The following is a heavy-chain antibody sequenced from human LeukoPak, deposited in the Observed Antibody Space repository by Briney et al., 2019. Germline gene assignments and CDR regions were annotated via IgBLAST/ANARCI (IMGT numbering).Heavy chain of an antibody. CDR1: GFTFSSYA. D-gene: IGHD6-13*01. V-gene: IGHV3-21*01. Sequence: PGGSLRLSCAASGFTFSSYAMSWVRQAPGKGLEWVSSIDSSSSYIYYADSVKGRFTISRDNAKNSLSLQMNSLRAEDTAVYYCVSGYSRSSHWGQGTLVTVSS. CDR2: IDSSSSYI. CDR3: VSGYSRSSH. J-gene: IGHJ4*02.